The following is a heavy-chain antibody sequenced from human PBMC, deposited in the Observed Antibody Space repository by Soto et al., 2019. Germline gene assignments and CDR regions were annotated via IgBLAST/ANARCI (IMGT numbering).Heavy chain of an antibody. CDR1: GGSISGYY. CDR2: IYYTGST. V-gene: IGHV4-59*08. Sequence: QVQLQESGPGLVKPSETLSLTCTVSGGSISGYYWSWIRQPPGKGLDWIGYIYYTGSTNYSPSLKSRVTMSVDTSKNQFSLKLPSVTAADTAVYYCARQAVGLTWYPDFGPFDIWGQGRMVTVSS. J-gene: IGHJ3*02. CDR3: ARQAVGLTWYPDFGPFDI. D-gene: IGHD6-13*01.